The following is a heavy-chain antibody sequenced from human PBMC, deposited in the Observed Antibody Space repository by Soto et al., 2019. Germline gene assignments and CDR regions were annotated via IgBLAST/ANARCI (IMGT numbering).Heavy chain of an antibody. CDR3: ARGLRTHAVGAVDK. D-gene: IGHD1-26*01. CDR2: ISNDETNE. CDR1: EFSFSNSV. Sequence: LILSCAASEFSFSNSVIDWVRQAPGRGLEWLSVISNDETNEDYADSVKGRFTVSRDNSKSTLYLQMNRLRADDTAVYYCARGLRTHAVGAVDKWGQGTLAHVSS. J-gene: IGHJ4*01. V-gene: IGHV3-33*08.